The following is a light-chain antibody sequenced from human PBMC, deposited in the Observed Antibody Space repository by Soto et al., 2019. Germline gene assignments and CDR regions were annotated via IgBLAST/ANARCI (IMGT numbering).Light chain of an antibody. CDR3: AAWDDSLTGRV. J-gene: IGLJ3*02. CDR2: ANT. Sequence: QSVLTQPPSVSGAPGQRVTISCTGNNSNIGAGSGVNWYQQFPNRAPKLLIYANTHRPSGVPDRFSGSTSATSASLAITGLQSEDEADYYCAAWDDSLTGRVFGGGTKLTVL. CDR1: NSNIGAGSG. V-gene: IGLV1-40*01.